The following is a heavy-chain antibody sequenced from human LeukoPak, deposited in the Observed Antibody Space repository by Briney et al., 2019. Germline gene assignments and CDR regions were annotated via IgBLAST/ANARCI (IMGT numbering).Heavy chain of an antibody. CDR1: GYTFTGYY. CDR3: AKIAVAGANWFDP. CDR2: INPNSGGT. Sequence: GASVKVSCKASGYTFTGYYMHWVRQAPGQGLEWMGWINPNSGGTNYAQKFQGRVTMTRDTSISTAYMELSSLRSDDTAVYYCAKIAVAGANWFDPWGQGTLVTVSS. V-gene: IGHV1-2*02. J-gene: IGHJ5*02. D-gene: IGHD6-19*01.